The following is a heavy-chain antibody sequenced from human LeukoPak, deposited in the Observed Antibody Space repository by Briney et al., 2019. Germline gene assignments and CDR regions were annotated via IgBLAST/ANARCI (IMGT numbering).Heavy chain of an antibody. D-gene: IGHD3-22*01. CDR3: ARELYYYDSSGYVYGMDV. CDR2: INQGGGEK. CDR1: GFTFSSLW. V-gene: IGHV3-7*01. J-gene: IGHJ6*02. Sequence: GGSLRLSCATSGFTFSSLWMSWVRQAPGKGLEWVANINQGGGEKNYVDSVKGRFTISRDNSKNTLYLQMNSLRAEDTAVYYCARELYYYDSSGYVYGMDVWGQGTTVTVSS.